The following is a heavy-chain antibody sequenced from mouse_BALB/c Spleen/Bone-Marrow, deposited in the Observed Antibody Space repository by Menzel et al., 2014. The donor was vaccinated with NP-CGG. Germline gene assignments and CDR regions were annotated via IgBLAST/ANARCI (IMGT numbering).Heavy chain of an antibody. CDR1: GFTFNNYG. V-gene: IGHV5-9-2*01. Sequence: DVHLVESGGGLVKSGGSLKLSCAASGFTFNNYGMSWVRQTPEERLEWVATISGGGSYTFYPDSVKGRFTISRDNAKNDLYLQLSSLRSEDTALYYCARHAYYGQTEVSFAHWGQGTLVTVSA. D-gene: IGHD2-10*01. CDR2: ISGGGSYT. J-gene: IGHJ3*01. CDR3: ARHAYYGQTEVSFAH.